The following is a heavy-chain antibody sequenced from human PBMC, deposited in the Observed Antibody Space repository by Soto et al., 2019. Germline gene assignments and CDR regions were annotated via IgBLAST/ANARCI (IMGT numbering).Heavy chain of an antibody. D-gene: IGHD1-26*01. CDR2: IIPIFGTA. CDR1: GGTFSTYS. CDR3: ASSSGNNYGVGTNYYFDY. V-gene: IGHV1-69*06. Sequence: QVQLVQSGAEVKKPGSSVKVSCKTSGGTFSTYSIGWVRHAPGEGLEWMGGIIPIFGTANYAQKVQDRVTITADKSTNTAFMELSSLKSEDSAIYYCASSSGNNYGVGTNYYFDYWGQGNLVTVSS. J-gene: IGHJ4*02.